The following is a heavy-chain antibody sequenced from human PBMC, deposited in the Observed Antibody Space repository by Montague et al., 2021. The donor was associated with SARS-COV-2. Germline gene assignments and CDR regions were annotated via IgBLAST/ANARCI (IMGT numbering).Heavy chain of an antibody. V-gene: IGHV4-39*07. CDR3: ARRLHYADGSGQFDP. J-gene: IGHJ5*02. CDR1: GDSIRSSTYY. CDR2: IYYNGST. D-gene: IGHD3-22*01. Sequence: SETLSLTCTVSGDSIRSSTYYWGWIRQPPGKGLEWIASIYYNGSTYYNPSFKSRVSISVDTSKTQFSLKLSSVTAADTAVYYCARRLHYADGSGQFDPWGQGTLVTVSS.